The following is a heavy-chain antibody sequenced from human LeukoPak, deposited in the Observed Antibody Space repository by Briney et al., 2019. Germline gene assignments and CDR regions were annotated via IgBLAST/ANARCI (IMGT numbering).Heavy chain of an antibody. Sequence: ASVKVSCKASGYTFATYAMNWVRQAPGQGLEWMGRINTNTGNPTYAQGFTGRFVFSLDTSVSTAYLQISSLKGEDTAVYYCARERKYYYDSSGHMGYYYYGMDVWGQGTTVTVSS. V-gene: IGHV7-4-1*02. J-gene: IGHJ6*02. CDR2: INTNTGNP. CDR3: ARERKYYYDSSGHMGYYYYGMDV. D-gene: IGHD3-22*01. CDR1: GYTFATYA.